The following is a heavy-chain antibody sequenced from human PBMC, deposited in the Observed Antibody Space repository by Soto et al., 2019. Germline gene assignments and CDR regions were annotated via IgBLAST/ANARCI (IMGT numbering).Heavy chain of an antibody. CDR1: GFTFSSYG. CDR3: ARGNSIAGYYYYGMDV. J-gene: IGHJ6*02. CDR2: IWYDGSNK. V-gene: IGHV3-33*01. D-gene: IGHD6-13*01. Sequence: HAGGSLRLSCAASGFTFSSYGMHWVRQAPGKGLEWVAVIWYDGSNKYYADSVKGRFTISRDNSKNTLYLQMNSLRAEDTAVYYCARGNSIAGYYYYGMDVWGQGTTVTVS.